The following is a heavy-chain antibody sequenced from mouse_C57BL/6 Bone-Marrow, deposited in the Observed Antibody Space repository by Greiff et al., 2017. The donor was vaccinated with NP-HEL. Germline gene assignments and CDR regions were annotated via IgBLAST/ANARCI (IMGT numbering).Heavy chain of an antibody. CDR2: IYPRSGNT. CDR1: GYTFTSYG. D-gene: IGHD2-2*01. Sequence: QVQLQQSGAELARPGASVKLSYKASGYTFTSYGISWVKQRTGQGLEWIGEIYPRSGNTYYNEKFKGKATLTADKSSSTAYMELRSLTSEDSAVYCCARERGHLLWLRQGEVDYWGQGTSVTVSS. CDR3: ARERGHLLWLRQGEVDY. J-gene: IGHJ4*01. V-gene: IGHV1-81*01.